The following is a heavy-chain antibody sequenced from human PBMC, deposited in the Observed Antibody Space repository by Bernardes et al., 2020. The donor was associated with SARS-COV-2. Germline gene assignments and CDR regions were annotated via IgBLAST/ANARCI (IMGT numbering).Heavy chain of an antibody. CDR3: ARDDYVWGSYRYTQLNWFDP. J-gene: IGHJ5*02. CDR2: ISSSSSTI. Sequence: GGSLRLSCAASGFTFSTYSMNWVRQAPGKGLEWVSYISSSSSTIYYADSVKGRFTISRDNAKNSLYLQMNSLRAEDTAVYYCARDDYVWGSYRYTQLNWFDPWGQGTQVTVSS. V-gene: IGHV3-48*01. D-gene: IGHD3-16*02. CDR1: GFTFSTYS.